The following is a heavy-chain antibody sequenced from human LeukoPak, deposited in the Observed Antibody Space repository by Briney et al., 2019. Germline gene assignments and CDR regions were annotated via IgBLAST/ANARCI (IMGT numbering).Heavy chain of an antibody. J-gene: IGHJ4*02. V-gene: IGHV4-39*01. CDR2: IYYSGRT. Sequence: PETLSHTCTVSGGAISSSRYYWGGDRQPPGEGLEWIGSIYYSGRTYYNPSLKSRVTISVDSSKNQFSLKLSSVNAADTAVYYCARHDSSGHDYWGQGTLVTVSS. CDR1: GGAISSSRYY. D-gene: IGHD6-6*01. CDR3: ARHDSSGHDY.